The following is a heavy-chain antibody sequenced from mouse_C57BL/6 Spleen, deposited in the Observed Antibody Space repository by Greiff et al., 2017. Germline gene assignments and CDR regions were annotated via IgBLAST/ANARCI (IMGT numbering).Heavy chain of an antibody. Sequence: EVQLQESGGGLVQPGGSLKLSCAASGFTFSDYYMYWVRQTPEKRLEWVAYISNGGGSTYYPDTVKGRFTISRDNAKNTLYLQMSRLKSEDTAIYYCARQRDGYFDYWGQGTTLTVSS. V-gene: IGHV5-12*01. CDR2: ISNGGGST. CDR3: ARQRDGYFDY. CDR1: GFTFSDYY. J-gene: IGHJ2*01. D-gene: IGHD3-3*01.